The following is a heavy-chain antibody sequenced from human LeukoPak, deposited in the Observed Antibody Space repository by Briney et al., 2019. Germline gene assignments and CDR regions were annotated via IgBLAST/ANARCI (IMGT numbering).Heavy chain of an antibody. J-gene: IGHJ4*02. D-gene: IGHD3-22*01. Sequence: PGGSLRLSCAASGFTFSSYAMSWVRQAPGKRLEWVSAISGSGGSTYYADSVKGRFTISRDNSKNTLYLQMNSLRAEDTAVYYCAKDPNYYDSSGYYFSFDYWGQGTLVTVSS. CDR2: ISGSGGST. CDR3: AKDPNYYDSSGYYFSFDY. CDR1: GFTFSSYA. V-gene: IGHV3-23*01.